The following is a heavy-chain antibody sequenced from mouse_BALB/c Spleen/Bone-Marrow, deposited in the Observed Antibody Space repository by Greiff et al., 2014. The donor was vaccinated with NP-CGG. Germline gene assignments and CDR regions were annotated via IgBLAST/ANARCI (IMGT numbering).Heavy chain of an antibody. CDR1: GYSFTSYW. J-gene: IGHJ3*01. Sequence: QVQLQQPGAELVRPGASVKLSCKASGYSFTSYWMNWVQQRPGQGLEWIDMIHPSDSETRLNQKFKDKATLTVDKSSSTAYMQLSSPTSEDSAVYYCARGRYEAWFAYWGQGTLVTVSA. CDR3: ARGRYEAWFAY. CDR2: IHPSDSET. D-gene: IGHD2-14*01. V-gene: IGHV1-61*01.